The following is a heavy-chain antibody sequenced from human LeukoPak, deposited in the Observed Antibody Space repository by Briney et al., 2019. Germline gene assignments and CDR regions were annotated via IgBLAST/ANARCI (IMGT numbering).Heavy chain of an antibody. Sequence: SETLSLTCAVYGGSFSGYYWSWIRQPPGKGLEWIGETNHSGSTNYNPSLKSRVTISVDTSKNQFSLKLSSVTAADTAVYYCARHVYSSGWYSIALSYFDYWGQGTLVTVSS. V-gene: IGHV4-34*01. J-gene: IGHJ4*02. CDR2: TNHSGST. D-gene: IGHD6-19*01. CDR1: GGSFSGYY. CDR3: ARHVYSSGWYSIALSYFDY.